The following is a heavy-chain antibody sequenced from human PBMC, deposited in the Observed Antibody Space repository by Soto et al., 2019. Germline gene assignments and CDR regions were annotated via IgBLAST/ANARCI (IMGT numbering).Heavy chain of an antibody. V-gene: IGHV1-18*01. CDR3: AREVAGPGGEYDY. D-gene: IGHD3-16*01. J-gene: IGHJ4*02. CDR1: GYTFTTYG. CDR2: ISGANGHT. Sequence: QVQVVQSGAEVKKPGASVKVSCKTSGYTFTTYGIGWVRQAPGQGLEWMGWISGANGHTNYAQNVQGRVTVTTDTSTSTAYMELRSLRSDDTAVYYCAREVAGPGGEYDYWGQGTLVTVFS.